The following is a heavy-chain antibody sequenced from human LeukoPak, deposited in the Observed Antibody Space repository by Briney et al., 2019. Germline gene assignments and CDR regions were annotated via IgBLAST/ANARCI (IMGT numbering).Heavy chain of an antibody. D-gene: IGHD3-22*01. J-gene: IGHJ4*02. CDR2: ISAYNGNT. CDR3: ARGYYYDSSGYYYDYFDY. Sequence: GASVKVSCKASGYTFTSYGICWVRQAPGQGLEWMGWISAYNGNTKYALNLQGRVTMTTDTSTSTAYMELRSLRSDDTAVYYCARGYYYDSSGYYYDYFDYWGQGTLVTVSS. CDR1: GYTFTSYG. V-gene: IGHV1-18*01.